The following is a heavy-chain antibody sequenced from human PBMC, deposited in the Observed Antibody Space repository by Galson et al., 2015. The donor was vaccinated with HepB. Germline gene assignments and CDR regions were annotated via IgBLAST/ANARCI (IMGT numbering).Heavy chain of an antibody. CDR2: IIPIFGTA. V-gene: IGHV1-69*13. D-gene: IGHD4-17*01. J-gene: IGHJ6*03. CDR3: ARADYGDYVGYYYYYYMDV. CDR1: GGTFSSYA. Sequence: SVKVSCKASGGTFSSYAISWVRQAPGQGLEWMGGIIPIFGTANYAQKFQGRVTITADESTSTAYMELSSLRSEDTAVYYCARADYGDYVGYYYYYYMDVWGKGTTVTVSS.